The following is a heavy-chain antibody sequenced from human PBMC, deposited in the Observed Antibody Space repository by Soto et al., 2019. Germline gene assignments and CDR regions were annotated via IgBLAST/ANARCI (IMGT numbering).Heavy chain of an antibody. CDR1: GGSISSGGYS. CDR2: IYHSGST. CDR3: ARGPFLAYCGGDCYTLYYYYYYGMDV. J-gene: IGHJ6*02. Sequence: SETLSLTCAVSGGSISSGGYSWSWIRQPPGKGLEWIGYIYHSGSTYYNPSLKSRVTISVDRSKNQFSLKLSSVTAADTAVYYCARGPFLAYCGGDCYTLYYYYYYGMDVWGQGTTVTVSS. V-gene: IGHV4-30-2*01. D-gene: IGHD2-21*02.